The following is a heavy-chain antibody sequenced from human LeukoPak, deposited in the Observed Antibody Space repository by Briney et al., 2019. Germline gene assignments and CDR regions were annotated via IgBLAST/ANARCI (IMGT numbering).Heavy chain of an antibody. CDR3: AREGGMHDYGDRGWFDP. J-gene: IGHJ5*02. CDR2: ISAYNGNT. D-gene: IGHD4-17*01. V-gene: IGHV1-18*01. Sequence: ASVKVSCKASGYTFTSYGISWVRQAPGQGLEWMGWISAYNGNTNYAQKLQGRVTMTTDTSTSTAYMELRSLRSDDTAVYYCAREGGMHDYGDRGWFDPWGQGTLVTVSS. CDR1: GYTFTSYG.